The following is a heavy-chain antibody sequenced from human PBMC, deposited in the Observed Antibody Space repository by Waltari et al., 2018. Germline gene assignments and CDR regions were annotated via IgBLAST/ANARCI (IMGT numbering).Heavy chain of an antibody. V-gene: IGHV4-39*07. Sequence: QLQLQESGPGLVKPSETLSLTCTVSGGSISSSSYYWGWTRQPPGKGLEWIGSIYYSGSTYYNPSLKSRVTISVDTSKNQFSLKLSSVTAADTAVYYCARVPLGIAVADYWGQGTLVTVSS. J-gene: IGHJ4*02. D-gene: IGHD6-19*01. CDR2: IYYSGST. CDR1: GGSISSSSYY. CDR3: ARVPLGIAVADY.